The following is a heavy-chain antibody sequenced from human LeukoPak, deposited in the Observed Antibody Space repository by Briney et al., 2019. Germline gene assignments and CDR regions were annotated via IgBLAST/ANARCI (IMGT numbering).Heavy chain of an antibody. J-gene: IGHJ5*02. D-gene: IGHD3-22*01. CDR3: ARDPGSYYDSSGYYGSLTNWFDP. V-gene: IGHV1-2*06. CDR2: INPNSGGT. Sequence: ASVKVSCKASGYTFTGYYMHWVRQAPGQGLEWMGRINPNSGGTNYAQKSQGRVTMTRDTSISTAYMEPSRLRSDDTAVYYCARDPGSYYDSSGYYGSLTNWFDPWGQGTLVTVSS. CDR1: GYTFTGYY.